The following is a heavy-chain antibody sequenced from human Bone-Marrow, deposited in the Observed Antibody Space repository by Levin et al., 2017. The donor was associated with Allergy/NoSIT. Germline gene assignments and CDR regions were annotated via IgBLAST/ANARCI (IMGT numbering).Heavy chain of an antibody. CDR2: IYYSGST. D-gene: IGHD5-18*01. V-gene: IGHV4-39*01. CDR3: ARHYRGYSYGPAVPSDYYGMDV. Sequence: SQTLSLTCTVSGGSISSSSYYWGWIRQPPGKGLEWIGSIYYSGSTYYNPSLKSRVTISVDTSKNQFSLKLSSVTAADTAVYYCARHYRGYSYGPAVPSDYYGMDVWGQGTTVTVSS. J-gene: IGHJ6*02. CDR1: GGSISSSSYY.